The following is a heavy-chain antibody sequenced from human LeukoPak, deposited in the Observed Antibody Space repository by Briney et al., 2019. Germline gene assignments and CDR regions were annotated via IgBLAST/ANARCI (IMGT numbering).Heavy chain of an antibody. CDR2: VSYTGRT. Sequence: PLETLSLTCTVSGGSLSGHYCSWIRQPPGKRLEWIGYVSYTGRTKYNPSLQSRVTISIDTSKSQSSLKLTSVPSADTAVYSCARLLDNDISGDPDTFDVWGQGPTVIVSS. V-gene: IGHV4-59*11. D-gene: IGHD3-22*01. CDR3: ARLLDNDISGDPDTFDV. J-gene: IGHJ3*01. CDR1: GGSLSGHY.